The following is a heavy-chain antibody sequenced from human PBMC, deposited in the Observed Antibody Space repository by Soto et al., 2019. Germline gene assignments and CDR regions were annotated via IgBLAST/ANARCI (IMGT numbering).Heavy chain of an antibody. Sequence: ASVKVSCKASGYTFTSYGISWVRQAPGQGLEWMGWISAYNGNTNYAQKLQGRVTMTTDTSTSTAYMELRSLRSDDTAVYYCARADSIAGTYTMIGAFFGYWGQGTLVTVSS. D-gene: IGHD3-22*01. CDR3: ARADSIAGTYTMIGAFFGY. V-gene: IGHV1-18*01. J-gene: IGHJ4*02. CDR1: GYTFTSYG. CDR2: ISAYNGNT.